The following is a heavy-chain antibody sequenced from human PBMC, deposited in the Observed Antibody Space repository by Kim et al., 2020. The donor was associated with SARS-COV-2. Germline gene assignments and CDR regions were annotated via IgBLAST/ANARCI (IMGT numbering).Heavy chain of an antibody. J-gene: IGHJ1*01. D-gene: IGHD6-19*01. CDR3: AREYSSGWYSAEYFQH. Sequence: KCEGRVTMTRDTSTSTVYMELSSLRSEDTAVYYCAREYSSGWYSAEYFQHWGQGTLVTVSS. V-gene: IGHV1-46*01.